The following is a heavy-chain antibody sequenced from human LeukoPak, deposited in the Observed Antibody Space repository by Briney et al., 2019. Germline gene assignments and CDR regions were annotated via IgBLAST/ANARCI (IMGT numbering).Heavy chain of an antibody. CDR2: IYYSGST. CDR1: GGSISSYC. Sequence: SETLSLTCTVSGGSISSYCWSWIRQPPGKGLEWIGYIYYSGSTNYNPSLKSRVTISVDTSKNQFPLKLSSVTAADTAVYYCARGISYSSSPHFDYWGQGTLVTVSS. V-gene: IGHV4-59*01. J-gene: IGHJ4*02. CDR3: ARGISYSSSPHFDY. D-gene: IGHD6-6*01.